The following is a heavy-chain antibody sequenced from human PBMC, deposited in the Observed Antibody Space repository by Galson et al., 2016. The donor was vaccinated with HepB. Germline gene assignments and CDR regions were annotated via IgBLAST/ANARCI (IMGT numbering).Heavy chain of an antibody. J-gene: IGHJ6*02. CDR2: ISSSSSTI. CDR1: GFTFSSYS. Sequence: SLRLSCAASGFTFSSYSMNWVRQAPGKGLEWVSYISSSSSTIYYADSVKGRFTISRDNAKNSLYVQMKSLRDEDTAVYYCARDRPGPFHYYGMDVWGQGTTVTVSS. D-gene: IGHD2/OR15-2a*01. V-gene: IGHV3-48*02. CDR3: ARDRPGPFHYYGMDV.